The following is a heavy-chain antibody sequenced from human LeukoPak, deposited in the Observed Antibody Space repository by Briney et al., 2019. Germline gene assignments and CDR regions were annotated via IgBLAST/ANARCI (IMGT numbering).Heavy chain of an antibody. CDR2: ISTSSRTI. CDR1: GFNFSTYS. CDR3: ARDGYDFWSDYPTTLDC. J-gene: IGHJ4*02. V-gene: IGHV3-48*01. D-gene: IGHD3-3*01. Sequence: GGSLRLSCAASGFNFSTYSMNWVRQAPGKGLEWVSYISTSSRTIYYADSVKGRSTISRDNAKNSLYLQLNSLRAEDTAVYYCARDGYDFWSDYPTTLDCWGQGTLVTVSS.